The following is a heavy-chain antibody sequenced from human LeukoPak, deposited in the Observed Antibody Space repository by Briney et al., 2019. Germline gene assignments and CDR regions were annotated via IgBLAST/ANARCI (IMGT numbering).Heavy chain of an antibody. D-gene: IGHD6-13*01. J-gene: IGHJ4*02. CDR1: GFTFSSYD. CDR2: IGTTGDT. Sequence: GGSLRLSCAASGFTFSSYDMHWVRQPTGKGLEWVSAIGTTGDTYYSDSVRGRFTVSRENAKNSLYLQMNSLRAGDTAVYYCASSSSHSSSWYALDSCGQGTLVTVSS. CDR3: ASSSSHSSSWYALDS. V-gene: IGHV3-13*01.